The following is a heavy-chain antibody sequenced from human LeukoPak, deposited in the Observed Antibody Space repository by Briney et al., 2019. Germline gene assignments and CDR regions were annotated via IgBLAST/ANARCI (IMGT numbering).Heavy chain of an antibody. CDR3: ARDLILQWELPDN. V-gene: IGHV3-21*01. J-gene: IGHJ4*02. CDR1: GFIFSSDS. D-gene: IGHD1-26*01. CDR2: ISNSSSYI. Sequence: PGASLRLCCAASGFIFSSDSMNCGRQAPGKGLEWVSSISNSSSYIYYADSVKGRFTISRDNAKNSLYLQMNSQRAEDTAVYYCARDLILQWELPDNWGQGTLVTVSS.